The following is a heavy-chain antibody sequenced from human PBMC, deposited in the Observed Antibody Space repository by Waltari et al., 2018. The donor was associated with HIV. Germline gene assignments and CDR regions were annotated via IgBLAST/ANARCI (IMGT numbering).Heavy chain of an antibody. CDR1: GGSISSYY. Sequence: QVQLQESGPGLVKPSETLSLTCTVSGGSISSYYWSWIRQPPGKGLEWIGYIYDSGSTTYNPSLKSRVTISVDTSKNQFSLKLSSVTAADTAVYYCARDKRDGGNHRAYFDYWGQGSLVTVSS. V-gene: IGHV4-59*01. D-gene: IGHD2-15*01. J-gene: IGHJ4*02. CDR3: ARDKRDGGNHRAYFDY. CDR2: IYDSGST.